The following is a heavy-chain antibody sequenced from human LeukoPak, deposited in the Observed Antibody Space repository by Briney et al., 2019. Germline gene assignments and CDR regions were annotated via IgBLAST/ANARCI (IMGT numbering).Heavy chain of an antibody. Sequence: PGGSLRLSCAASGFTFTTHTMSWVRQAPEKGLEWVSALGSSGVTTFYADSVKGRFTISRDNSKNTLYLQMNSLRAEDMAVYYCARERSTVAPPHPFDYWGQGTLVTVSS. CDR3: ARERSTVAPPHPFDY. CDR1: GFTFTTHT. V-gene: IGHV3-23*01. CDR2: LGSSGVTT. J-gene: IGHJ4*02. D-gene: IGHD4-23*01.